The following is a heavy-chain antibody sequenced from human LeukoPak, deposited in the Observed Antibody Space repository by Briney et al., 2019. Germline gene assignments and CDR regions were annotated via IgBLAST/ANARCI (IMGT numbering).Heavy chain of an antibody. D-gene: IGHD4-17*01. V-gene: IGHV3-30*04. CDR3: ARDATPLVGDYVSDYVDV. CDR2: ISFDGSNE. Sequence: GGSLRLSCAASGFTFNNYAMHWVRQVPDKGLQWVAVISFDGSNEYYVDSVKGRFTISRDNSKNTLYLRMNSLRVEDKAVYYCARDATPLVGDYVSDYVDVWGKGTTVTVSS. J-gene: IGHJ6*03. CDR1: GFTFNNYA.